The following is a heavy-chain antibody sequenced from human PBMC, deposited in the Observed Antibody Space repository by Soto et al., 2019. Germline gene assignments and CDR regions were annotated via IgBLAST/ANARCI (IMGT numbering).Heavy chain of an antibody. CDR1: GDSVSSNSAG. Sequence: PSQTLSLTCDISGDSVSSNSAGWNWIRQTPSRGLEWLGRTYYKSKWYYTYAASVKSRITVSPDTSKNQFSLQLTSVTPEDTAVYYCSRGSWDDVTGHNYMDAWDKGTTVTVS. V-gene: IGHV6-1*01. J-gene: IGHJ6*03. D-gene: IGHD1-1*01. CDR2: TYYKSKWYY. CDR3: SRGSWDDVTGHNYMDA.